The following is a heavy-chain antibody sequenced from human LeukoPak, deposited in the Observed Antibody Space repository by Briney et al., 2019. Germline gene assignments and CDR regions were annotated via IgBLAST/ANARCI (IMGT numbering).Heavy chain of an antibody. CDR2: IYYSGST. CDR3: VRQRGRRVWFDP. V-gene: IGHV4-59*08. Sequence: SETLSLTCTVSTGAISGYYWSWIRQPLGKGLEWIGYIYYSGSTNYNPSLQSRVTISVDTSNNQFSLRLRSVTAADTAVYYCVRQRGRRVWFDPWGQGTLVTVSS. CDR1: TGAISGYY. J-gene: IGHJ5*02. D-gene: IGHD3-10*01.